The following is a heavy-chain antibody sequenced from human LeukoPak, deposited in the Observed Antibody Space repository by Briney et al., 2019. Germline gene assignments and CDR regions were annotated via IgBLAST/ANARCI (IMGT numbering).Heavy chain of an antibody. V-gene: IGHV4-39*07. CDR1: GGSIRSSYYY. CDR3: ASSLLWFGEGDY. CDR2: INHSGST. Sequence: PSETLSLTCTVSGGSIRSSYYYWGWIRQPPGKGLEWIGEINHSGSTNYNPSLKSRVTISVDTSKNQFSLKLSSVTAADTAVYYCASSLLWFGEGDYWGQGTLVTVSS. D-gene: IGHD3-10*01. J-gene: IGHJ4*02.